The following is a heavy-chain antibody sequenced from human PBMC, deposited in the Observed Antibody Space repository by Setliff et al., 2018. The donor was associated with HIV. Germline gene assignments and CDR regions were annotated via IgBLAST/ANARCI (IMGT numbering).Heavy chain of an antibody. CDR1: GYSFTSYW. D-gene: IGHD1-26*01. CDR2: IWPDDSDT. V-gene: IGHV5-51*01. Sequence: GESLKISCKGSGYSFTSYWVGWVRQMPGKGLEWMGLIWPDDSDTMYSPSFQGQVTISADKSTSTAYLQWNSLKASDTAMYYCARSRDSGSYSALDYWGQGTLVTSPQ. CDR3: ARSRDSGSYSALDY. J-gene: IGHJ4*02.